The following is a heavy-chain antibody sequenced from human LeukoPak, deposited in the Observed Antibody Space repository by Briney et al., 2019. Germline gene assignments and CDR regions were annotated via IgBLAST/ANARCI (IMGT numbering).Heavy chain of an antibody. CDR2: IYYSGST. J-gene: IGHJ3*02. V-gene: IGHV4-31*03. Sequence: SETLSLTCTVSGGSISSGGYYWSWIRQHPGKGLEWIGYIYYSGSTYYNPSLKSRVTISVDTSKNQFSLKLSSVTAADTAVYYCARGLPWFGEPFDIWGQGTMVTVSS. CDR1: GGSISSGGYY. CDR3: ARGLPWFGEPFDI. D-gene: IGHD3-10*01.